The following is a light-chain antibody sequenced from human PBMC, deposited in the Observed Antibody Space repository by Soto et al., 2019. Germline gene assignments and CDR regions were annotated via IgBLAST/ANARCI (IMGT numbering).Light chain of an antibody. CDR3: CSYAGSSTLV. CDR2: RNN. V-gene: IGLV1-47*01. CDR1: SSNIGDNY. J-gene: IGLJ2*01. Sequence: QSVLTQPPSASGTPGQKVTISCSGSSSNIGDNYVYWHQQLPGTAPKLLIYRNNQRPSGVPDRFSGSKSGTSASLAISGLQAEDEADYYCCSYAGSSTLVFGGGTKLTVL.